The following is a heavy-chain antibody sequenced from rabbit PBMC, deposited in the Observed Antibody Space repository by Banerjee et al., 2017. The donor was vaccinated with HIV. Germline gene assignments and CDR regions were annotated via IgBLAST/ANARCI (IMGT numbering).Heavy chain of an antibody. CDR1: GFSFSSGYY. D-gene: IGHD8-1*01. V-gene: IGHV1S40*01. CDR3: ARAHNGGSWYYHL. Sequence: QSLEESGGDLVKPGASLTLTCTASGFSFSSGYYMCWVRQAPGKGLEWIACIDADSSRVTYYASWAKGRFTISKTSSTVTLQMTSLTAADTATYFCARAHNGGSWYYHLWGPGTLVTVS. J-gene: IGHJ6*01. CDR2: IDADSSRVT.